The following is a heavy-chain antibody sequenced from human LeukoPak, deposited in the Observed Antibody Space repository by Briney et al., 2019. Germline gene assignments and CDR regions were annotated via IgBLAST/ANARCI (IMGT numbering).Heavy chain of an antibody. Sequence: SETLSLTCTVSGGSISSYYWSWIRQPPGKGLEWIGYIYYSGSTNYNPSLKSRVTISVDTSKNQFSLKLSSVTAADTAVYYCARDNPYYYDSSGRGGWFDPWGQGTLVTVSS. J-gene: IGHJ5*02. CDR3: ARDNPYYYDSSGRGGWFDP. V-gene: IGHV4-59*01. CDR2: IYYSGST. CDR1: GGSISSYY. D-gene: IGHD3-22*01.